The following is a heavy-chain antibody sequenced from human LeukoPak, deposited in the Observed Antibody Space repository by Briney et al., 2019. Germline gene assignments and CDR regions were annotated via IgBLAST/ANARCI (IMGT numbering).Heavy chain of an antibody. J-gene: IGHJ6*02. CDR3: AREPYYYDSSGYLGYGMDV. CDR1: GFTFSSYW. Sequence: GGSLRLSCTASGFTFSSYWMHWVRQAPGKGLEWVSAISGSGGSTYYADSVKGRFTISRDNAQNSLYLQMNSLRAEDTAVYYCAREPYYYDSSGYLGYGMDVWGQGTTVTVS. V-gene: IGHV3-21*01. CDR2: ISGSGGST. D-gene: IGHD3-22*01.